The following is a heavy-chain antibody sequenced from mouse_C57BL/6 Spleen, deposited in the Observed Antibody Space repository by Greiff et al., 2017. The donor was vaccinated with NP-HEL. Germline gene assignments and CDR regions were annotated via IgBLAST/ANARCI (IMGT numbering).Heavy chain of an antibody. D-gene: IGHD2-5*01. CDR1: GYTFTSYT. CDR3: AGGYSNYYAMDY. CDR2: INPSSGYT. Sequence: VQLQQSGAELARPGASVKMSCKASGYTFTSYTMHWVKQRPGQGLEWIGYINPSSGYTKYNQKFKDKATLTADKSSSTAYMQLSSLTSEESAVYYCAGGYSNYYAMDYWGQGTSVTVSS. J-gene: IGHJ4*01. V-gene: IGHV1-4*01.